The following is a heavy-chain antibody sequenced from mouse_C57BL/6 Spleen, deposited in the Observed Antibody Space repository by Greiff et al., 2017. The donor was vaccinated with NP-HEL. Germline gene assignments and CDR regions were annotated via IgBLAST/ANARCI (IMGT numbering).Heavy chain of an antibody. CDR2: IYPRDGST. CDR3: ARDYYDYDGGHAMDY. J-gene: IGHJ4*01. D-gene: IGHD2-4*01. Sequence: QVQLKQSGPELVKPGASVKLSCKASGYTFTSYDINWVKQRPGQGLEWIGWIYPRDGSTKYNEKFKGKATLTVDTSSSTAYMELHSLTSEDSAVYCCARDYYDYDGGHAMDYWGQGTSVTVSS. CDR1: GYTFTSYD. V-gene: IGHV1-85*01.